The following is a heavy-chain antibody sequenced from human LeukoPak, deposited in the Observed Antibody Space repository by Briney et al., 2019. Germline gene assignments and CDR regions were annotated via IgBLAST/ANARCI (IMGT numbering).Heavy chain of an antibody. Sequence: AGSLRLSCAASGFTFSSNWMSWVRQAPGKGLKWVASTKQDGREKYYVDSVKGRFIMSRDNAKNSLYLQMNSLRAEDTGVYYCAGDADQGVERLAGAFDIWGQGTMVTVSS. V-gene: IGHV3-7*01. J-gene: IGHJ3*02. CDR2: TKQDGREK. D-gene: IGHD3-3*01. CDR1: GFTFSSNW. CDR3: AGDADQGVERLAGAFDI.